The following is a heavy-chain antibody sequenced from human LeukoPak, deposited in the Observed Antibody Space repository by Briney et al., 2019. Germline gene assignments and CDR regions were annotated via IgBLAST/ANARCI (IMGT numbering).Heavy chain of an antibody. J-gene: IGHJ3*02. CDR3: ARDPYSSFFGAFDI. Sequence: QAGGSLRLSCVASKFTFSSYWMGWVRQAPGKGLEWVANIKRDGSEEYYVDSVKGRFTISRDNAKNSLYLQMNSLRAEDTAVYYCARDPYSSFFGAFDIWGQGTMVSVSS. CDR1: KFTFSSYW. CDR2: IKRDGSEE. D-gene: IGHD6-6*01. V-gene: IGHV3-7*04.